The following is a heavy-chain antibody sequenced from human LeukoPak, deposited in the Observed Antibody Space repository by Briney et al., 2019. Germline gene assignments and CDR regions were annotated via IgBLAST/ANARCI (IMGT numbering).Heavy chain of an antibody. CDR1: GFTFSSYA. J-gene: IGHJ5*02. Sequence: PGGSLRLSCAASGFTFSSYAMHWVRQAPGKGLEWVAVISYDGGNKYYADSVKGRFTISRDNSKNTLYLQMNSLRAEDTAVYYCARGFRYCTNGVCLYNWFDPWGQGTLVTVSS. V-gene: IGHV3-30-3*01. D-gene: IGHD2-8*01. CDR2: ISYDGGNK. CDR3: ARGFRYCTNGVCLYNWFDP.